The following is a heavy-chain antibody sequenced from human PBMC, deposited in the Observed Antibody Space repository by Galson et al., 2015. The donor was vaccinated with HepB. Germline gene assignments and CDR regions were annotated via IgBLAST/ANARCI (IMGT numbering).Heavy chain of an antibody. D-gene: IGHD1-1*01. CDR2: ISGSGGST. CDR3: AKDGMEWDPAYNYFDY. J-gene: IGHJ4*02. V-gene: IGHV3-23*01. CDR1: GFTFSSYA. Sequence: LRLSCAASGFTFSSYAMSWVRQAPGKGLEWVSAISGSGGSTYYADSVKGRFTISRDNSKNTLYLQMNSLRAEDTAVYYCAKDGMEWDPAYNYFDYWGQGTLVTVSS.